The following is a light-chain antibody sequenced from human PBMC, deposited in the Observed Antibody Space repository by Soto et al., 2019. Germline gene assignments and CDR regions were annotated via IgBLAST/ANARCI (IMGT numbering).Light chain of an antibody. Sequence: QSVLNQPPSAFGTPGQGVTISFSGNSSNIGSNTVNWYQQLPGTAPKLLIYSNNQRPSGVPDRFSGSKSGTSASLAISGLQSEDEADYYCAAWDDSLNGVVFGGGTKVTVL. J-gene: IGLJ2*01. CDR2: SNN. V-gene: IGLV1-44*01. CDR1: SSNIGSNT. CDR3: AAWDDSLNGVV.